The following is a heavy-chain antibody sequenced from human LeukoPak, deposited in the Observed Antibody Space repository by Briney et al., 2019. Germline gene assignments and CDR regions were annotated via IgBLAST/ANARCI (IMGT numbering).Heavy chain of an antibody. D-gene: IGHD4-17*01. CDR3: ARPMSTVTGPLDY. V-gene: IGHV3-30*04. CDR2: ISFDGSNQ. J-gene: IGHJ4*02. Sequence: GGSLRLSCAASGFTFSSYTMNWVRQAPGKGLEWVAVISFDGSNQYYADSVKGRFTISRENYKNTLYLQMNSLKTEDTAVYYCARPMSTVTGPLDYWGQGTLVSVSS. CDR1: GFTFSSYT.